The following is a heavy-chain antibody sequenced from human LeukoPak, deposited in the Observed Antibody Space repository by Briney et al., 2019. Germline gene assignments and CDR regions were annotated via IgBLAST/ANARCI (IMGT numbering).Heavy chain of an antibody. Sequence: PSETLSLTCTVSGGSIINYYWSWIRQSAGTGLEWVGRIYVTGSTIYNPSLQSRLSMSVDTSKNQLSLRLTSVTAADTAVYFCARLKYYDSTGYNPGYYMDVWGKGIAVTVSS. CDR3: ARLKYYDSTGYNPGYYMDV. J-gene: IGHJ6*03. CDR2: IYVTGST. CDR1: GGSIINYY. V-gene: IGHV4-4*07. D-gene: IGHD3-22*01.